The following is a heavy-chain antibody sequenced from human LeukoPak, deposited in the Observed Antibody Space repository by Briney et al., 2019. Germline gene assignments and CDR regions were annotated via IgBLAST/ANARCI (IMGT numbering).Heavy chain of an antibody. Sequence: SETLSLTCVVSGYSIRNGDYWGWIRQSPGKGLEWIASMYNSVSIHYNPSLKSRVTILVDTSKNEFSLKMRSVTAADTAVYYCARNGSSGFFDYWGQGTLATVSS. CDR3: ARNGSSGFFDY. CDR1: GYSIRNGDY. D-gene: IGHD6-6*01. V-gene: IGHV4-38-2*01. CDR2: MYNSVSI. J-gene: IGHJ4*02.